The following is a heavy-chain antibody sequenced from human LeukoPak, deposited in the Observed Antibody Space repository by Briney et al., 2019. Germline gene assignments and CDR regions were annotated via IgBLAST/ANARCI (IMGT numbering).Heavy chain of an antibody. CDR3: ARSVDSWSRMDV. J-gene: IGHJ6*02. Sequence: GGSLRLSCAASGFSFSDYYMSWIRQAPGKGLEWVSFISSSSSNTKYADSVKGRFTISRDNAKNSLYMQMNSLRAEDAAVYYCARSVDSWSRMDVWGQGTRVTVSS. D-gene: IGHD4-11*01. V-gene: IGHV3-11*03. CDR2: ISSSSSNT. CDR1: GFSFSDYY.